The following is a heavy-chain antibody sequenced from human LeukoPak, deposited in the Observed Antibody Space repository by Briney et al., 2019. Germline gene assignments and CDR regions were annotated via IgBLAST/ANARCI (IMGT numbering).Heavy chain of an antibody. CDR1: GGSINDHA. D-gene: IGHD6-13*01. Sequence: SETLSLTCTVSGGSINDHAWCWIRQPPGRGLEWIGCVYYTGSSEYNASLKSRLTISTDASNNQLSLKVTSVTAADTAIYSCARLSRIATAGAYSYHSLDIWGQGTTVTVSS. CDR2: VYYTGSS. V-gene: IGHV4-59*11. CDR3: ARLSRIATAGAYSYHSLDI. J-gene: IGHJ6*02.